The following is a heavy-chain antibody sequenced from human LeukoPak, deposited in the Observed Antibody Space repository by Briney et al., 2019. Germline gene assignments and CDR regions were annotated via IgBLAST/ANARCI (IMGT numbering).Heavy chain of an antibody. D-gene: IGHD3-22*01. Sequence: SETLSLTCTVSGGSISSYYWSWIRQPAGKGLEWIGRIYTSGSTNYNPSLKSRVTMSVDTSNNQFSLKLSSVTAADTAVYYCARDKTYYYDSSGYYFYYFDYWGQGTLVTVSS. CDR3: ARDKTYYYDSSGYYFYYFDY. V-gene: IGHV4-4*07. CDR1: GGSISSYY. J-gene: IGHJ4*02. CDR2: IYTSGST.